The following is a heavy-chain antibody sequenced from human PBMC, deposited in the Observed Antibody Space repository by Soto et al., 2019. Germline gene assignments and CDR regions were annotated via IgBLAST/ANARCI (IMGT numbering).Heavy chain of an antibody. J-gene: IGHJ4*02. CDR3: ARSESLDY. Sequence: ASVKVSCKASGYIRNIYAMYWVRQAPGQRLEWMGWINAGNGNTKYSQKLQGRFTITGDTSANTVYMELSSLRSEDTAVYYCARSESLDYWGQGTLVTVSS. CDR1: GYIRNIYA. V-gene: IGHV1-3*01. CDR2: INAGNGNT. D-gene: IGHD3-10*01.